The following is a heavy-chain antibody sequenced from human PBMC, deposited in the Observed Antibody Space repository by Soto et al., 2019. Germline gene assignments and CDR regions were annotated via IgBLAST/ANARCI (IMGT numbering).Heavy chain of an antibody. CDR1: GGSISSAGSC. Sequence: QVQLQESGPGLVKPSQTLSLTCTVSGGSISSAGSCWSWIRQHPGKGLEWIGCVSYSGSTNYNPYRNIRISISLDTSKNQFSMKLRSVTAADMAVDSCARDSPRDTGVRFFDYWGQGTRVTVSS. CDR2: VSYSGST. V-gene: IGHV4-31*03. CDR3: ARDSPRDTGVRFFDY. D-gene: IGHD5-18*01. J-gene: IGHJ4*02.